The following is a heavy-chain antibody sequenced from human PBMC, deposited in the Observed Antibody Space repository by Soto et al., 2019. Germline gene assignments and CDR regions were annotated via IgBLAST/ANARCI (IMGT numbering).Heavy chain of an antibody. D-gene: IGHD3-22*01. V-gene: IGHV4-59*08. CDR1: GGSLSPNY. CDR3: ARLGAYYQSLDP. J-gene: IGHJ5*02. Sequence: QVQLQESGPGLVKPSETLSLTCTVSGGSLSPNYWTRIRQPPGKGLEWIAYIYYSGTATYNPSLNSRVAISLDMSTNQISLTLSSVTAADTAVYYCARLGAYYQSLDPWGQGTLVTVSS. CDR2: IYYSGTA.